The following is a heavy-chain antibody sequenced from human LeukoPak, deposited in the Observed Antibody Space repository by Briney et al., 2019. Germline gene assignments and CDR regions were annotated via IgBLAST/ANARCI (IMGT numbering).Heavy chain of an antibody. J-gene: IGHJ4*02. CDR3: ARDFRRGTGYYNFDY. Sequence: PGGSMSLSCAVSGFTFSSYEMNWVRPPPGKGLAWVSYISSSGSTIYYADSVKGRFTISRDNAKNSLHLQMNSLRAEDTAVYYCARDFRRGTGYYNFDYWGQGTLVTVSS. D-gene: IGHD3/OR15-3a*01. CDR1: GFTFSSYE. V-gene: IGHV3-48*03. CDR2: ISSSGSTI.